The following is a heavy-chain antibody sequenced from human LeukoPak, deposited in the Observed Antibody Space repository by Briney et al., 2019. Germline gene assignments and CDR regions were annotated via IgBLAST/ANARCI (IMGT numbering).Heavy chain of an antibody. J-gene: IGHJ3*02. CDR1: GGSISSYY. Sequence: PSETLSLTCTVSGGSISSYYWSWIRQPPGKGLEWIGYIYYSGSTNYNPSLKSRVTISLDKSKNQFSLKLSSVTAADTAVYYCARDSSIVGTTGAFDIWGQGTMVIVSS. D-gene: IGHD1-26*01. CDR3: ARDSSIVGTTGAFDI. V-gene: IGHV4-59*12. CDR2: IYYSGST.